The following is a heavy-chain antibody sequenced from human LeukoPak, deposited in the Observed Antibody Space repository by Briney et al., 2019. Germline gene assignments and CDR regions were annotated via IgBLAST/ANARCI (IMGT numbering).Heavy chain of an antibody. Sequence: ASVKVSCKASGYTFTSYGISWVRQAPGQGLEWMGWISAYNGNTIYAQKLQGRVTMTTDTSTSTAYMELRSLRSDDTAVYYCARDTTYYDSSGYSKRFDYWGQGTLVTVSS. CDR3: ARDTTYYDSSGYSKRFDY. CDR1: GYTFTSYG. CDR2: ISAYNGNT. V-gene: IGHV1-18*01. J-gene: IGHJ4*02. D-gene: IGHD3-22*01.